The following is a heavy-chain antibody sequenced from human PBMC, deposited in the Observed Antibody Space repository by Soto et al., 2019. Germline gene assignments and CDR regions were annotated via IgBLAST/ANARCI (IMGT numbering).Heavy chain of an antibody. Sequence: GGSLRLSCAASGFTFTNARINWVRQAPGKGLEWVGRIKSKTDGGTTDYAEPVKGRFAISRDDSNNMVYLQMNSLKIEDTAVYYCTTDSYSTIIIVRFDYWGHGTLVTVSS. CDR2: IKSKTDGGTT. J-gene: IGHJ4*01. D-gene: IGHD3-22*01. CDR3: TTDSYSTIIIVRFDY. CDR1: GFTFTNAR. V-gene: IGHV3-15*07.